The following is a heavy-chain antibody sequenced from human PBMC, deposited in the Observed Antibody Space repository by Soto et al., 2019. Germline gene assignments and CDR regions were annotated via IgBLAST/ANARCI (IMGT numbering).Heavy chain of an antibody. D-gene: IGHD6-19*01. CDR1: GFTFSSYG. Sequence: QVQLVESGGGVVQPGRSLRLSCAASGFTFSSYGMHWVRQAPGKGLEWVAVISYDGSNKYYADSVKGRFTISRDNSKNSLYLQMNSLIAEDTAVYYCAKDLRRVRSYYYYGMDVWGQGTTVTVSS. V-gene: IGHV3-30*18. CDR2: ISYDGSNK. J-gene: IGHJ6*02. CDR3: AKDLRRVRSYYYYGMDV.